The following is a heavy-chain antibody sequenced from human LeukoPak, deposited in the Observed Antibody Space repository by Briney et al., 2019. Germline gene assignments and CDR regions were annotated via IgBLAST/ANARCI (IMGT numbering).Heavy chain of an antibody. Sequence: GGSLRLSCAASGFTFSNYEMSWVRQAPGKGLEWVSAISATGGTTYYADSVKGRFTISRGNSKNTLYLQMNSLRAEDTAIYYCAKNGDRGAYCSGGSCYPYYYYYIDVWGKGTTVTISS. CDR1: GFTFSNYE. J-gene: IGHJ6*03. V-gene: IGHV3-23*01. D-gene: IGHD2-15*01. CDR3: AKNGDRGAYCSGGSCYPYYYYYIDV. CDR2: ISATGGTT.